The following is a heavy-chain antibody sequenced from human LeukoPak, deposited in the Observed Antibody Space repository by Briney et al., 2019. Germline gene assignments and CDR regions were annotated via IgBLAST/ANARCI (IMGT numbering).Heavy chain of an antibody. CDR2: IKQDGSEK. Sequence: GGSLRLSCAASGFTFSTYWMSWVRQVPGKGLEWVANIKQDGSEKYYVDSVKGRFTISRDNAKNSLYLQMNSLRAEDTAVYYCARTVVVPAAMGDWGQGTLVTVSS. J-gene: IGHJ4*02. V-gene: IGHV3-7*01. CDR3: ARTVVVPAAMGD. CDR1: GFTFSTYW. D-gene: IGHD2-2*01.